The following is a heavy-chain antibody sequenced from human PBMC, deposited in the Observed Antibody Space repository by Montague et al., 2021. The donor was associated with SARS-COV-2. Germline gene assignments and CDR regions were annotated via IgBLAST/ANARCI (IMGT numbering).Heavy chain of an antibody. V-gene: IGHV4-39*01. CDR3: ASHTGVYTIFGVSTIPDAFDI. CDR1: GGSISSTSQY. CDR2: YPYSGSN. J-gene: IGHJ3*02. Sequence: SETLSLTCAVSGGSISSTSQYRGWLHPPPERLLCCIGIYPYSGSNYYKPFLKHRITIYEHTSKDQFSLKLSSVTAATTAVYYSASHTGVYTIFGVSTIPDAFDIWGQGTTVTVSS. D-gene: IGHD3-3*01.